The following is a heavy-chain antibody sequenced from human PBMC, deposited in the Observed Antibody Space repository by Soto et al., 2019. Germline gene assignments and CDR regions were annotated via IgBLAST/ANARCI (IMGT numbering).Heavy chain of an antibody. J-gene: IGHJ4*02. CDR3: ARATHRELPNYYFDY. CDR1: GFTVSSNY. CDR2: IYSGGST. V-gene: IGHV3-53*02. Sequence: EVQLVETGGGLIQPGGSLRLSCAASGFTVSSNYMSWVRQAPGKGLEWVSVIYSGGSTYYADSVKGRFTISRDNSKNTLYLQMNSLRAEDTAVYYCARATHRELPNYYFDYWGQGTLVTVSS. D-gene: IGHD1-26*01.